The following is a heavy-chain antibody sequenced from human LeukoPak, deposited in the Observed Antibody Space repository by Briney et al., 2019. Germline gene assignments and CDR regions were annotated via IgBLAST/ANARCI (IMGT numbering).Heavy chain of an antibody. CDR1: GFTFSSYA. Sequence: GGSLRLSCAASGFTFSSYAMSWVRQAPGKGLEWVSVISGSGGSTYYADSVKGRFTISRDNSKNTLYLQMNSLRAEDTAVYYCARWERWLQFDYWGQGTLVTVSS. CDR2: ISGSGGST. V-gene: IGHV3-23*01. J-gene: IGHJ4*02. D-gene: IGHD5-24*01. CDR3: ARWERWLQFDY.